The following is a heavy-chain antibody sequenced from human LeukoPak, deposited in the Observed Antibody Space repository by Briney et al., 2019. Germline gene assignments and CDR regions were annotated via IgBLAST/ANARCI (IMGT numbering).Heavy chain of an antibody. Sequence: PSETLPLTCAIYGGSFSGYYWSWIRQPPGKGLEWIGEINHSGSTNYNPSLKSRVTISVDTSKNQFSLKLSSVTAADTAVYYCARGAYRAVAGTDYFDYWGQGTLVTVSS. CDR3: ARGAYRAVAGTDYFDY. CDR2: INHSGST. J-gene: IGHJ4*02. V-gene: IGHV4-34*01. D-gene: IGHD6-19*01. CDR1: GGSFSGYY.